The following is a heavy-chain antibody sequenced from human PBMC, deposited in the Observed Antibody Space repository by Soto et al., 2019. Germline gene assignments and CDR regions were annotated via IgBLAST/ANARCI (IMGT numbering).Heavy chain of an antibody. D-gene: IGHD2-2*01. CDR2: IYYSGST. CDR3: ARCMGWPGSTYPYYFDY. V-gene: IGHV4-31*03. Sequence: SETLSLTCTVSGGSISSGGYYWSWIRQHPGKGLEWIGYIYYSGSTYYNPSLKSRVTISVDTSKNQFSLKLSSVTAADTAVYYCARCMGWPGSTYPYYFDYWGQGTLVTVSS. J-gene: IGHJ4*02. CDR1: GGSISSGGYY.